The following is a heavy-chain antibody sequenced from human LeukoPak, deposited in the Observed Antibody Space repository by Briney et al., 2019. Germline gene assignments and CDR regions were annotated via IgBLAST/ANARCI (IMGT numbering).Heavy chain of an antibody. CDR1: GFTFSSSW. D-gene: IGHD1-26*01. CDR2: IKLDGSEE. V-gene: IGHV3-7*01. J-gene: IGHJ4*02. CDR3: ARDQVGDFDY. Sequence: PGGSLRLSRAASGFTFSSSWMSWVRQAPATGLEWVANIKLDGSEEYYVDSVRGRFTISRDNAKNSLYLQMNSLRVEDTGVYYCARDQVGDFDYWGQGTLVTVAS.